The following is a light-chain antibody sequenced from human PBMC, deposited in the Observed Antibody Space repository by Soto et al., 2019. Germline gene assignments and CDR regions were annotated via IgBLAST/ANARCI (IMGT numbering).Light chain of an antibody. Sequence: QYVLTQPPSASGTPGQRVTISCSGSSSNIGSNPVHWYQQVPGTAPQLLIHNNNQRPSGVPARFSGSKSGTSASLAISGLQYEDEADYYCAAWDDSLNGVLLGGGTKVTVL. J-gene: IGLJ2*01. CDR3: AAWDDSLNGVL. CDR2: NNN. CDR1: SSNIGSNP. V-gene: IGLV1-44*01.